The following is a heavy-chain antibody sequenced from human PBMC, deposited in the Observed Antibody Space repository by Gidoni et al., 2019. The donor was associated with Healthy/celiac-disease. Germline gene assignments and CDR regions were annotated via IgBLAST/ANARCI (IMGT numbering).Heavy chain of an antibody. Sequence: QVQLQQWGAGLLKPSETLSLTCAVYGGSFSGYYWSWIRQPPGKGLEWIGEINHSGSTNYNPSLKSRVTISVDTSKNQFSLKLSSVTAADTAVYYCARGLGMATIGYYYYYGMDVWGQGTTVTVSS. J-gene: IGHJ6*02. CDR2: INHSGST. V-gene: IGHV4-34*01. CDR3: ARGLGMATIGYYYYYGMDV. CDR1: GGSFSGYY. D-gene: IGHD5-12*01.